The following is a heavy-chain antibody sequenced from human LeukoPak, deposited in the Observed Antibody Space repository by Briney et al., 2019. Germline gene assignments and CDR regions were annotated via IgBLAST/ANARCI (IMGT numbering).Heavy chain of an antibody. J-gene: IGHJ6*02. CDR2: ISYDGSNK. D-gene: IGHD3-22*01. CDR3: ARDVYYYDSSGYYYYYGMDV. CDR1: GFTFSGSA. Sequence: GGSLKLSCAASGFTFSGSAMHWVRQAPGKGLEWVAVISYDGSNKYYADSVKGRFTISRDNSKNTLYLQMNSLRAEDTAVYYCARDVYYYDSSGYYYYYGMDVWGQGTTVTVSS. V-gene: IGHV3-30-3*01.